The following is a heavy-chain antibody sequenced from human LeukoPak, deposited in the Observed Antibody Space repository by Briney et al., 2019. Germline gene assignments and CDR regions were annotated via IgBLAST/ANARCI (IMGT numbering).Heavy chain of an antibody. CDR2: IYYSGST. V-gene: IGHV4-59*01. Sequence: SETLSLTCTVSGGSISSYYWSWIRQPPGKGLEWIGYIYYSGSTNYNPSLKSRVTISVDTSKNQFSLELSSVTAADTAVYYCARSYSSGWIDYWGQGTLVTVSS. CDR3: ARSYSSGWIDY. J-gene: IGHJ4*02. D-gene: IGHD6-19*01. CDR1: GGSISSYY.